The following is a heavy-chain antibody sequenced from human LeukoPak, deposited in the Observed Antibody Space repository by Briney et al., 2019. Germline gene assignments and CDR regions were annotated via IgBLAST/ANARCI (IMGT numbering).Heavy chain of an antibody. Sequence: ASVKVSCKVSGYTLTELSMHWVRQAPGKGLEWMGGFDPEDGETIYAQKFQGRVTMTEDTSTDTAYMELSSLRSEDTAVYYCATRRTSCNRCYQNWFDPWGQGTLVTVSS. CDR3: ATRRTSCNRCYQNWFDP. V-gene: IGHV1-24*01. D-gene: IGHD2-2*01. J-gene: IGHJ5*02. CDR2: FDPEDGET. CDR1: GYTLTELS.